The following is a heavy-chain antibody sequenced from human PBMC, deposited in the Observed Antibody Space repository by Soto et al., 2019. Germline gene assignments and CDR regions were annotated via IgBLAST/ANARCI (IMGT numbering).Heavy chain of an antibody. D-gene: IGHD7-27*01. CDR1: GYTFTGYY. V-gene: IGHV1-2*02. Sequence: QVQLVQSGAEVKKPGASVKVSCKASGYTFTGYYMHWMRQAPGQGLEWMGWINPNSGETDYAQNLEGGGTIPRDMSASTADRELSRHKSNDTAVYYCARGGGLTYYNYTAVGGKGPPVPVPS. J-gene: IGHJ6*03. CDR2: INPNSGET. CDR3: ARGGGLTYYNYTAV.